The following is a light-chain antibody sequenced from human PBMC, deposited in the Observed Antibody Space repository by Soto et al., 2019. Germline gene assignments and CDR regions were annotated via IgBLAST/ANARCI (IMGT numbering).Light chain of an antibody. V-gene: IGLV2-8*01. J-gene: IGLJ1*01. CDR1: KSDIGVYDF. CDR3: KSYAGSNTYV. CDR2: EVV. Sequence: SLALPPSSSGSPEQSGPISCTGRKSDIGVYDFVSWYQHHPGKAPRLIIYEVVQRPSGVPDRFSGSKSGNTASLTVSGLQAADEADYFCKSYAGSNTYVFGSGTKVTVL.